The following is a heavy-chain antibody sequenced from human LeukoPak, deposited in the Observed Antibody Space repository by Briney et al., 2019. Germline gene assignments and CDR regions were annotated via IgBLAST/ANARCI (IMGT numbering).Heavy chain of an antibody. V-gene: IGHV1-2*02. J-gene: IGHJ4*02. Sequence: ASVKVSCKASGFTFTAYYMHWVRQAPGQGLEWMGWIHPNSGGTNYAQRFQGRVTMTRDTSISTAYMELSRLRSDDTAVYYCARRGAIAVAGGHFDYWGQGTLVTVSS. D-gene: IGHD6-19*01. CDR2: IHPNSGGT. CDR3: ARRGAIAVAGGHFDY. CDR1: GFTFTAYY.